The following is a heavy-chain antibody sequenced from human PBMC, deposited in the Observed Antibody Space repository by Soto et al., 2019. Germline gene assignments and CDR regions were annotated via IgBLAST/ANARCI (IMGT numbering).Heavy chain of an antibody. CDR3: ARSQRNGAMDV. D-gene: IGHD2-8*01. CDR2: ITSGSSFI. CDR1: AFTFSSYS. Sequence: GGSLRLSCVGSAFTFSSYSLNWVRQAPGKGLEWVSPITSGSSFIDYADSVKGRFTISRDDAKNSLFLQMSSLRADDTAVYYCARSQRNGAMDVWGQGTTVTVSS. V-gene: IGHV3-21*01. J-gene: IGHJ6*02.